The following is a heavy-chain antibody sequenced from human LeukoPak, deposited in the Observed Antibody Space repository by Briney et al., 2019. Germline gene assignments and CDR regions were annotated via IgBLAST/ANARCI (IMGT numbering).Heavy chain of an antibody. CDR2: ISSTSSRI. J-gene: IGHJ3*02. Sequence: GGSLRLSCVASGFNFNSSSLNWVRQAPGKGLEWVSYISSTSSRIYFAESMRGRFSISRDNARNSLYLQLNSLRAEDTAVYYCARGSGQYARNDAFDIWGQGTLVTVSS. V-gene: IGHV3-48*01. CDR3: ARGSGQYARNDAFDI. D-gene: IGHD2-15*01. CDR1: GFNFNSSS.